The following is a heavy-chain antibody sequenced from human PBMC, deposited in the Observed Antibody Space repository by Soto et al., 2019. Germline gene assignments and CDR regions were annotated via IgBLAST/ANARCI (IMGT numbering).Heavy chain of an antibody. CDR1: GFTFSSYA. D-gene: IGHD6-13*01. V-gene: IGHV3-30-3*01. CDR3: ARAESQTGYSSSPGNAFDI. J-gene: IGHJ3*02. Sequence: GGSLRLSCAASGFTFSSYAMHWVRQAPGKGLEWVAVISYDGSNKYYADSVKGRFTISRDNSKNTLYLQMNSLRAEDTAVYYCARAESQTGYSSSPGNAFDIWGQGTMVTVSS. CDR2: ISYDGSNK.